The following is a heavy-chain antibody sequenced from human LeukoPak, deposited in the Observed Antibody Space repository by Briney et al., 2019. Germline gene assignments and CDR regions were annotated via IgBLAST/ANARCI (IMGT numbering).Heavy chain of an antibody. CDR3: ARVCAAVGATGEDY. Sequence: GGSLRLSCAASGFTFSSYYMNWVRQAPGKGLEWVSSISSGGNYKYYADSVKGRFTISRDNAKNSLYLQMNILIAEDTAVYYCARVCAAVGATGEDYWGQGTLVTVSS. D-gene: IGHD1-26*01. CDR2: ISSGGNYK. V-gene: IGHV3-21*01. CDR1: GFTFSSYY. J-gene: IGHJ4*02.